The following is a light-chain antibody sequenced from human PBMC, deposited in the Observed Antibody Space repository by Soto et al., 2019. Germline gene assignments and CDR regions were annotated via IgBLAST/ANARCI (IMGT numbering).Light chain of an antibody. CDR2: DAS. J-gene: IGKJ2*01. V-gene: IGKV3-11*01. Sequence: EIVLTQSPATLSLSPGERATLSCRASQSVGSYLGWYQHKPGQAPRLLIYDASNRAPGIPARFSGGGSGTDCTHTISSLEPEDFAVYYCQQRSNWPRGTFGQGTKLEIK. CDR3: QQRSNWPRGT. CDR1: QSVGSY.